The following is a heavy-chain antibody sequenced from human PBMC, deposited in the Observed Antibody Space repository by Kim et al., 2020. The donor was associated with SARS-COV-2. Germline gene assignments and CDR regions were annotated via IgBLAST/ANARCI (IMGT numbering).Heavy chain of an antibody. Sequence: GGSLRLSCAASGFSFSTFSMIWVRQAPGKGLEWVSVISSSGDHSYYADSVKGRFTISRDNSKDTLYSQMNSLRGEDTAVYYCSKDFTWWSGYGGQGTLVT. CDR2: ISSSGDHS. CDR1: GFSFSTFS. D-gene: IGHD2-15*01. V-gene: IGHV3-23*01. J-gene: IGHJ4*02. CDR3: SKDFTWWSGY.